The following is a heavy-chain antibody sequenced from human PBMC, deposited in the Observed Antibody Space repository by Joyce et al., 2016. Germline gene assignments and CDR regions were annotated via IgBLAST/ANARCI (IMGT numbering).Heavy chain of an antibody. J-gene: IGHJ4*02. D-gene: IGHD3-16*02. CDR2: VSLDGNVN. CDR3: ARQNSDCLWGSYRSLDF. CDR1: GCSFSTYA. Sequence: VQLVESGGGVVQPGRSLRLSCAASGCSFSTYAMHWVRQAPGKGLEWLVLVSLDGNVNYYADSKRGRFTISRDNSRNTVYLHMTNLRREDTSLYYCARQNSDCLWGSYRSLDFWGQGALVTVSS. V-gene: IGHV3-30*11.